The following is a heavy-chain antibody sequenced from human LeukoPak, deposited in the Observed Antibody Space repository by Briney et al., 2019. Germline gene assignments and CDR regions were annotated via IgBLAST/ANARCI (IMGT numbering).Heavy chain of an antibody. Sequence: GGSLRLSCAASGFTFSSYWMDWVRQGPGKGLVWVSRINSDGSSTSYADSVKGRFTISRDNAKNTLYLQMNSLRAEDTAVYYCARRIVIAGTFERYFDLWGRGTLVTVSS. CDR2: INSDGSST. D-gene: IGHD3-16*02. J-gene: IGHJ2*01. CDR3: ARRIVIAGTFERYFDL. CDR1: GFTFSSYW. V-gene: IGHV3-74*01.